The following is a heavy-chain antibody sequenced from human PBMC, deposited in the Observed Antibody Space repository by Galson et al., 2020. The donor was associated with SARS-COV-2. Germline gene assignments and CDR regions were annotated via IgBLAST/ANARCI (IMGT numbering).Heavy chain of an antibody. CDR3: ARARGPFHLLSSYGMVV. V-gene: IGHV3-33*01. Sequence: LGESLKISCAASGFSFNNYGMHWVRQAPGEGLEWVAVVWYVGGNTYYVDSVKGRFTISKDNSKSTVFLQMNSLRVEDTAVYYCARARGPFHLLSSYGMVVWCQGTTVTVSS. CDR1: GFSFNNYG. CDR2: VWYVGGNT. D-gene: IGHD2-2*01. J-gene: IGHJ6*02.